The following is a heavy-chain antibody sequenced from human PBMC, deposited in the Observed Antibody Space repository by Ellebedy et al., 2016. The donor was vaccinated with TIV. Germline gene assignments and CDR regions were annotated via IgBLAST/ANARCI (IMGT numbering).Heavy chain of an antibody. J-gene: IGHJ4*02. CDR3: ARLRYSSSWNSDY. V-gene: IGHV4-30-4*01. CDR1: GGSFSGYY. CDR2: IYYSGST. Sequence: SETLSLTCAVYGGSFSGYYWSWIRQPPGKGLEWIGYIYYSGSTYYNPSLKSRLTISVDTSKNQFSLKLSSMTAADTAVYYCARLRYSSSWNSDYWGQGTLVTVSS. D-gene: IGHD6-13*01.